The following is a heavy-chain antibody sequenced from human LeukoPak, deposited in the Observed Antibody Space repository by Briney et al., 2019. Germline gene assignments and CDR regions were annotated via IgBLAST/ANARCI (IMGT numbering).Heavy chain of an antibody. CDR2: IYYSGSP. CDR3: AGRIAVADY. J-gene: IGHJ4*02. V-gene: IGHV4-39*01. D-gene: IGHD6-19*01. CDR1: GGSISSSSYY. Sequence: SETLSLTCTVSGGSISSSSYYWGWIRQPPGKGLEWIGSIYYSGSPYYNPSLKSRVTISVDTSKKQFSLKLSSVTAADTAVYYCAGRIAVADYWGQGTLVTVSS.